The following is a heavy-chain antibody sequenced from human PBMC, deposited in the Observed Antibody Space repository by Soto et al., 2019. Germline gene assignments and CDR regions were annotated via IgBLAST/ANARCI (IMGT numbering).Heavy chain of an antibody. CDR3: AKSPNFYCSSYHCYKYYFAY. D-gene: IGHD2-2*01. V-gene: IGHV3-30*18. J-gene: IGHJ4*02. CDR2: ISYDGSDK. CDR1: GFTFNTFG. Sequence: QEQLVESGGGVVLPGRSLRLSCAASGFTFNTFGMHWVRQAPGKGLEWVAVISYDGSDKYYSDSVRGRFTISRDNSMNTLYLKMNSLRTEDTAVYYCAKSPNFYCSSYHCYKYYFAYWGKGTLVTVSS.